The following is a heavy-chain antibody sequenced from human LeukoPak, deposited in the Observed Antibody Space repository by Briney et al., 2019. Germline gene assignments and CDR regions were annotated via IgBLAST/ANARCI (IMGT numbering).Heavy chain of an antibody. CDR3: ARFLYSSSSFDY. J-gene: IGHJ4*02. D-gene: IGHD6-6*01. CDR1: GGSISSSSCY. V-gene: IGHV4-39*01. Sequence: SETLSLTCTVSGGSISSSSCYRGWIRQPPGKGLEWIGSIYYSGSTDYNPSLKSRVTISVDTSKRQFSLKLSSVTAADTAVYYCARFLYSSSSFDYWGQGTLVTVSS. CDR2: IYYSGST.